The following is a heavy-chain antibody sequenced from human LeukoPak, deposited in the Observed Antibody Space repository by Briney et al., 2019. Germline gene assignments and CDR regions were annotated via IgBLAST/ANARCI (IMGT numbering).Heavy chain of an antibody. Sequence: GGSLRLSCAASGFTFSSYAMSWVRQAPGKGLEWVSAITASGDSTYYADSVKGRFTISRDNSKNTLYLQMNSLRAEDTAVYYCAKASFIAAAGTGDYWGQGTLVTVSS. CDR1: GFTFSSYA. CDR2: ITASGDST. J-gene: IGHJ4*02. CDR3: AKASFIAAAGTGDY. V-gene: IGHV3-23*01. D-gene: IGHD6-13*01.